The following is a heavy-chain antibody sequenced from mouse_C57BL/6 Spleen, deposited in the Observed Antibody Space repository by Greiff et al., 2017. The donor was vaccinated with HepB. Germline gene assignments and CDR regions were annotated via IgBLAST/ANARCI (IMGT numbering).Heavy chain of an antibody. V-gene: IGHV14-4*01. CDR2: IDPENGDT. CDR1: GFNIKDDY. J-gene: IGHJ3*01. D-gene: IGHD1-1*01. CDR3: TRTAGLYGSSPWCAY. Sequence: EVQLQQSGAELVRPGASVKLSCTASGFNIKDDYMHWVKQRPEQGLEWIGWIDPENGDTEYASKFQGKATITADTSSNTAYLQLSSLTSEDTAVYYCTRTAGLYGSSPWCAYWGQRTLVTVSA.